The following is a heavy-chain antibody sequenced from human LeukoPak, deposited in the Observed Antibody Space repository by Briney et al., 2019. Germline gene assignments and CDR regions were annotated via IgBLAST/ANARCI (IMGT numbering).Heavy chain of an antibody. Sequence: SETLSLTCTVSGGSISSSSYYWGWIRQPPGEGLVYIGSIYYSGSTYYNPSLKSRVTISVDTSKNRFSLTLSSVTAADTAVYYCARQDYGGNIDYWGQGTLVTVSS. J-gene: IGHJ4*02. V-gene: IGHV4-39*01. CDR3: ARQDYGGNIDY. CDR1: GGSISSSSYY. D-gene: IGHD4-23*01. CDR2: IYYSGST.